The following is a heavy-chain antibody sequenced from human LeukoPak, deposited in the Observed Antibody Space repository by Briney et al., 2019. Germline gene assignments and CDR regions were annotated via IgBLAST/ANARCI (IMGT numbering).Heavy chain of an antibody. CDR2: IDPTSGDT. J-gene: IGHJ5*02. CDR3: ARGIPRSYCTPIDCNPNWFDP. V-gene: IGHV1-2*02. D-gene: IGHD2-8*01. CDR1: GYTFTSYG. Sequence: ASVKVSCKASGYTFTSYGISWVRQAPGQGLEWMGWIDPTSGDTKYAHKFQGRVSMTRDTSISTADMEVSSLRSDDTAVYYCARGIPRSYCTPIDCNPNWFDPWGQGTLVIVSS.